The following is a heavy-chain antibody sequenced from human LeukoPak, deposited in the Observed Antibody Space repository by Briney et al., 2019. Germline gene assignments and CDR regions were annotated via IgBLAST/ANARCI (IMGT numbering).Heavy chain of an antibody. CDR3: ARVPENSGYVHDAFDI. J-gene: IGHJ3*02. D-gene: IGHD5-12*01. CDR1: GGSFSGYY. V-gene: IGHV4-34*01. Sequence: PSETLSLTCAVYGGSFSGYYWSWLRQPPGKGLEWIGEINHSGSTNYNPSLKSRVTISVDTSKNQFSLKLSSVTAADTAVYYCARVPENSGYVHDAFDIWGQGTMVTVSS. CDR2: INHSGST.